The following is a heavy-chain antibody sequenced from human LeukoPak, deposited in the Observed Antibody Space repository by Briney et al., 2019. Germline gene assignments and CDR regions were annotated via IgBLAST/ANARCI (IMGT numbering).Heavy chain of an antibody. CDR2: IYSGGST. Sequence: GGSLRLSCAASGFTVSSNYMSWVRQAPGKGLEWVSVIYSGGSTYYADSVKGRFTISRDNSKNTLYLQMSSLRADDTAVYYCAKNWQQLVLRLGYFDLWGRGTLVTVSS. J-gene: IGHJ2*01. CDR3: AKNWQQLVLRLGYFDL. CDR1: GFTVSSNY. V-gene: IGHV3-53*05. D-gene: IGHD6-13*01.